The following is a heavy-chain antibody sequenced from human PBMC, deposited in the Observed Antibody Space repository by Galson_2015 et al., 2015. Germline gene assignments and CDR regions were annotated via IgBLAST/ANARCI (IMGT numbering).Heavy chain of an antibody. V-gene: IGHV3-11*06. D-gene: IGHD4-17*01. Sequence: SLRLSCAASGFTFSDYYMSWIRQAPGKGLEWVSYISSSSSYTNYADSVKGRFTISRDNAKNSLYLQMNSLRAEDTAVYYCARVGDYGDYVGAGGYWGQGTLVTVSS. CDR3: ARVGDYGDYVGAGGY. J-gene: IGHJ4*02. CDR2: ISSSSSYT. CDR1: GFTFSDYY.